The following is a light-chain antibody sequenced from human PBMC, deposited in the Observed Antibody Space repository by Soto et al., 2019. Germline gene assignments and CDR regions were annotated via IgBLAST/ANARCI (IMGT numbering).Light chain of an antibody. CDR1: QSVSSSY. J-gene: IGKJ1*01. Sequence: EIVLTQSPGTLPLSPGERATLSCRASQSVSSSYLAWYQQKPGQAPRLLIYGASSRATGIPDRFSGSGSGTDFTLTISRLEAEDFAVYYCQQYGSSPTWTFCQGTKLEIK. CDR2: GAS. CDR3: QQYGSSPTWT. V-gene: IGKV3-20*01.